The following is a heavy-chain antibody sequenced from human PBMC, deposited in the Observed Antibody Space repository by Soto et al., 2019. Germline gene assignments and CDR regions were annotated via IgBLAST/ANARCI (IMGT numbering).Heavy chain of an antibody. CDR1: GFTFDDYA. J-gene: IGHJ4*02. CDR2: ISWNSGSI. V-gene: IGHV3-9*01. D-gene: IGHD3-16*02. Sequence: GGSLRLSCAASGFTFDDYAMHWVRQAPGKGLEWVSGISWNSGSIGYADSVKGRFTISRDNAKNSLYLQMNSLRAEDTALYYCAKELGELSLSLGIYFDYWGQGTLVTVSS. CDR3: AKELGELSLSLGIYFDY.